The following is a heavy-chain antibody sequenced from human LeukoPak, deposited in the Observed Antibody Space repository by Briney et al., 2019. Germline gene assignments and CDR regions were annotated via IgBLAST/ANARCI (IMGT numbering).Heavy chain of an antibody. D-gene: IGHD3-22*01. CDR3: ARPQFYDSSGSRHAFDI. Sequence: SETLSLTCTVSGGSISSYYWSWIRQPPGKGLEWIGYIYYSGSTNYNPSLKSRVTISVDTSKNQFSLKLSSVTAADRAVYLCARPQFYDSSGSRHAFDILGQGTMAAVSS. CDR2: IYYSGST. V-gene: IGHV4-59*01. J-gene: IGHJ3*02. CDR1: GGSISSYY.